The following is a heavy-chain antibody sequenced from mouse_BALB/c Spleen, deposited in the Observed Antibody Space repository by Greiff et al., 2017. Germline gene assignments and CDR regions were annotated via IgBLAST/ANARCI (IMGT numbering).Heavy chain of an antibody. J-gene: IGHJ2*01. CDR2: ISDGGSYT. V-gene: IGHV5-4*02. CDR1: GFTFSDYY. Sequence: EVKLMESGGGLVKPGGSLKLSCAASGFTFSDYYMYWVRQTPEKRLEWVATISDGGSYTYYPDSVKGRFTISRDNAKNNLYLQMSSLKSEDTAMYYCARGGVGATDYWGQGTTLTVSS. D-gene: IGHD1-1*01. CDR3: ARGGVGATDY.